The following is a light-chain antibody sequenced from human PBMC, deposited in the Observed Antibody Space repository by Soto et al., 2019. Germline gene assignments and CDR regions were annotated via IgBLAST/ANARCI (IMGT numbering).Light chain of an antibody. CDR1: QSVSNN. CDR2: YAS. CDR3: QQYKTWPMYT. V-gene: IGKV3D-15*01. J-gene: IGKJ2*01. Sequence: EIVMTQSPATLSVSPGERVTLSCRASQSVSNNLAWYQQKPGQSPRLLVYYASTRATGIPARFSGSGSGTEFTLTISSLQSEDFAVYHCQQYKTWPMYTFGQGTQLEI.